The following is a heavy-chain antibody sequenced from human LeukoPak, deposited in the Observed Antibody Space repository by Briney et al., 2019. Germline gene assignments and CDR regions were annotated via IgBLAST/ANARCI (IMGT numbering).Heavy chain of an antibody. CDR2: IYYSGST. J-gene: IGHJ5*02. CDR1: GGSISSSSYY. V-gene: IGHV4-39*01. CDR3: ARGRRYSPANWFDP. D-gene: IGHD1-14*01. Sequence: SETLSLTCTVSGGSISSSSYYWGWIRQPPGKGLEWIGSIYYSGSTYYNPSLKSRVTISVDTSKNQFSLKLSSVTAADTAVYYCARGRRYSPANWFDPWGQGTLVTVSS.